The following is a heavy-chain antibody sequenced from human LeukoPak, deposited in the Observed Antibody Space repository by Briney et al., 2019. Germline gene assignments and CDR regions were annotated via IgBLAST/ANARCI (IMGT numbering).Heavy chain of an antibody. CDR3: AKRGVVIRVILVGFHKEAYYFDS. CDR1: GITLSNYG. Sequence: GGSRRLSCAVSGITLSNYGMSWVRQAPGKGLEWVAGISDSGGRTNYADSVKGRFTISRDNPKNTIYLQMTSLRAEDTAVYFCAKRGVVIRVILVGFHKEAYYFDSWGQGALVTVSS. J-gene: IGHJ4*02. CDR2: ISDSGGRT. D-gene: IGHD3-22*01. V-gene: IGHV3-23*01.